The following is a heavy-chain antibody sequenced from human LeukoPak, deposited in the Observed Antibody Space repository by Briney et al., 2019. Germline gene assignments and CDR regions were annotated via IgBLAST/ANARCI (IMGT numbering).Heavy chain of an antibody. V-gene: IGHV3-30-3*01. Sequence: PGGSLRLSCEASGFTFNRYWMSWVRQAPGKGLEWVAVISYDGSNKYYADSVKGRFTISRDNSKNTLYLQVNSLRAEDTAVYYCARDGSWLAAAGGYFDYWGQGTLVTVSS. CDR2: ISYDGSNK. J-gene: IGHJ4*02. D-gene: IGHD6-13*01. CDR3: ARDGSWLAAAGGYFDY. CDR1: GFTFNRYW.